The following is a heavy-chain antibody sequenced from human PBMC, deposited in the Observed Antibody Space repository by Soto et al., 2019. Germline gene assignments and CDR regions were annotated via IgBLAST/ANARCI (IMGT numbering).Heavy chain of an antibody. CDR2: TDYSGNT. CDR1: GGSISGSTYY. Sequence: SETLSLTCTVSGGSISGSTYYWGWIRQPPGKGLEWMGSTDYSGNTYYNPSLKSRVTISVDTSKNQFSLTLSSVTAADTAVYYCASTHGTWGQGTLVTVSS. CDR3: ASTHGT. V-gene: IGHV4-39*01. J-gene: IGHJ5*02.